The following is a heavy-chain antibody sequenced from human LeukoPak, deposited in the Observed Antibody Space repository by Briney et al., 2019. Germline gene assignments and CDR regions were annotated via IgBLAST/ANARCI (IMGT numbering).Heavy chain of an antibody. V-gene: IGHV3-11*04. CDR1: GFTFSDYY. Sequence: PGGSLRLSCAASGFTFSDYYMSWIRQAPGKGLERVSYITSSGSTIYYADSVKGRFTISRDNAKTSLYLQMNSLRAEDTAVYYCARDVWLSYYFYMDVWGKGATVTVSS. CDR3: ARDVWLSYYFYMDV. J-gene: IGHJ6*03. D-gene: IGHD3-22*01. CDR2: ITSSGSTI.